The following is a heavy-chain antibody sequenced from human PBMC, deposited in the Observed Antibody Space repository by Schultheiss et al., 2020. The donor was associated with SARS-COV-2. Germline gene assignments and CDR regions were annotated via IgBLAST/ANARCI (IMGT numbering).Heavy chain of an antibody. Sequence: GGSLRLSCAASGFTVSSNYMSWVRQAPGKGLEWVANIKQDGSEKYYVDSVKGRFTISRDNSKNTLYLQMNSLRAEDTAVYYCARESYCSSTSCYISSYYYYYGMDVWGQGTTVTVSS. CDR2: IKQDGSEK. J-gene: IGHJ6*02. CDR3: ARESYCSSTSCYISSYYYYYGMDV. CDR1: GFTVSSNY. D-gene: IGHD2-2*02. V-gene: IGHV3-7*01.